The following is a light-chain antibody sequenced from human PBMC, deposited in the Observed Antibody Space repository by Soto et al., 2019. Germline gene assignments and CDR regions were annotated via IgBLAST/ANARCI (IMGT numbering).Light chain of an antibody. CDR3: QQYGSSLSTT. CDR1: QSVSSSY. J-gene: IGKJ2*01. CDR2: GAS. V-gene: IGKV3-20*01. Sequence: EIVLTQSPGTLSLSPGERATLSCRASQSVSSSYLAWYQQKPGQAPRLLLYGASSRATGIPDRFSGSGSGTDVTLTISRLEPEDFAVYYCQQYGSSLSTTFGQGTKLEIE.